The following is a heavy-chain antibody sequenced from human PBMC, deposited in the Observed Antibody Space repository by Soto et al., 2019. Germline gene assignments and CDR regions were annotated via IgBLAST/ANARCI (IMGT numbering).Heavy chain of an antibody. CDR1: GYSFSTYW. J-gene: IGHJ6*02. Sequence: PGESLKISCKGSGYSFSTYWIGWVRQMTGKGLEWMGIIYPGDSEIRYSPSFQGQVTISVDKSISTAFLQWSSLKASDTAIYYCVRQEWAGMDVWGQGTTVTVSS. D-gene: IGHD1-26*01. CDR3: VRQEWAGMDV. V-gene: IGHV5-51*01. CDR2: IYPGDSEI.